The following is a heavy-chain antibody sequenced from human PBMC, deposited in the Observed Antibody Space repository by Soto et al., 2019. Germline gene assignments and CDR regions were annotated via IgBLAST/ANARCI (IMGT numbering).Heavy chain of an antibody. CDR2: IGLYSDDT. Sequence: EVQLLESGGGLVQPGESLRVSCAASEFTFSSYAMTWVRQAPGKGLDWVSSIGLYSDDTYYAVSVKGRLPVSRDNSKNTLYLQMHRLRPEDSAVYYCAKQDYRAYNPYDTWGQWTMVTLSS. CDR3: AKQDYRAYNPYDT. CDR1: EFTFSSYA. V-gene: IGHV3-23*01. D-gene: IGHD4-17*01. J-gene: IGHJ3*02.